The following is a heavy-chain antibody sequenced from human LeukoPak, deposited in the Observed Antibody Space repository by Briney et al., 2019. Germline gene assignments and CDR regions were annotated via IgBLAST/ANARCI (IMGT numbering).Heavy chain of an antibody. CDR2: IKEDGSER. CDR1: GFTFSSYW. D-gene: IGHD5-18*01. J-gene: IGHJ4*02. V-gene: IGHV3-7*01. Sequence: GGSLRLSCAASGFTFSSYWMNWVRQAPGKGLEWVANIKEDGSERYYVDSVKGRFTIFRDNAKNALYLQMNSLRAEDTAVYYCARGGRGYSYGKIDYWGQGTLVTVSS. CDR3: ARGGRGYSYGKIDY.